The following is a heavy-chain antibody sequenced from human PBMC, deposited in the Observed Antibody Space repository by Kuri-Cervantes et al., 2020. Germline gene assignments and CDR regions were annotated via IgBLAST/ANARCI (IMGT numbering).Heavy chain of an antibody. D-gene: IGHD3-16*01. J-gene: IGHJ4*02. CDR1: GFTFSSYS. Sequence: GESLKISCAASGFTFSSYSMNWVRQAPGKGLEWVAYISSSSSTIYYADSVKGRFTISRDNAKNSLYLQMNSLRDEDTAVYYCARIVPVIGGHFDYWGQGTLVTVSS. V-gene: IGHV3-48*02. CDR2: ISSSSSTI. CDR3: ARIVPVIGGHFDY.